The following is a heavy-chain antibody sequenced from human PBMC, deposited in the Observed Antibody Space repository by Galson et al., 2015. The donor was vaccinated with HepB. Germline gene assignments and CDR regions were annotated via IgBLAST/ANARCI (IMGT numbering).Heavy chain of an antibody. CDR1: GFTFSSYW. V-gene: IGHV3-7*03. D-gene: IGHD3-22*01. J-gene: IGHJ1*01. CDR3: ARAGDSSGPAEYFQH. Sequence: SLRLSCAASGFTFSSYWMSWVRQAPGKGLEWVANIKQDGSEKYYVDSVKGRFTISRDNAKNSLYLQMNSLRAEDTAVYYCARAGDSSGPAEYFQHWGQGTLVTVSS. CDR2: IKQDGSEK.